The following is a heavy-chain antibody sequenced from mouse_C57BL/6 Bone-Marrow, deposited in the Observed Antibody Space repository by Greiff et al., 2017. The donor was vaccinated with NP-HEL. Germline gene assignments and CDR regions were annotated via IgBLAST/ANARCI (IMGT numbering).Heavy chain of an antibody. J-gene: IGHJ4*01. V-gene: IGHV5-4*01. Sequence: EVHLVESGGGLVKPGGSLKLSCAASGFTFSSYAMSWVRQTPEKRLEWVATISDGGSYTYYPDNVKGRFTISRDNAKNNLYLQMSHLKSEDTAMYYCAREGRYYYGSHYAMDYWGQGTSVTVSS. D-gene: IGHD1-1*01. CDR1: GFTFSSYA. CDR3: AREGRYYYGSHYAMDY. CDR2: ISDGGSYT.